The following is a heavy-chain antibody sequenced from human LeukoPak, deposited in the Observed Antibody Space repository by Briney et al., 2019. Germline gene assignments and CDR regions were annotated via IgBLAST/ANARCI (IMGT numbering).Heavy chain of an antibody. CDR3: AKDYSEGYSSSPRLIELRYGAFDI. Sequence: GGSLRLSCAASGFTFSSYAMSWVRQAPGKGLEWVSAISGSGGSTYYADSVKGRFTISRDNSKNTLYLQMNSLRAEDTAVYYCAKDYSEGYSSSPRLIELRYGAFDIWGQGTMVTVSS. V-gene: IGHV3-23*01. J-gene: IGHJ3*02. CDR2: ISGSGGST. CDR1: GFTFSSYA. D-gene: IGHD6-13*01.